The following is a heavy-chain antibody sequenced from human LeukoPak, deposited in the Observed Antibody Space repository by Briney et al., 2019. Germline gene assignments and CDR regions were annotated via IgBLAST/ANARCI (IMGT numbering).Heavy chain of an antibody. Sequence: GGSLRLSCAASGFTFSSYAMSWVRQAPGKGLEWVSAISGSGGSTYYADSVKGRFTISSDNSKNTLYLQMNSLRAEDTAVYYCAKVILAVAGQYYFDYWGQGTLVTVSS. CDR2: ISGSGGST. J-gene: IGHJ4*02. CDR3: AKVILAVAGQYYFDY. V-gene: IGHV3-23*01. D-gene: IGHD6-19*01. CDR1: GFTFSSYA.